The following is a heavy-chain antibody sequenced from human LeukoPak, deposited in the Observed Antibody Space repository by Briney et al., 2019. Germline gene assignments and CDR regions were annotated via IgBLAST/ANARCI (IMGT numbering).Heavy chain of an antibody. J-gene: IGHJ3*02. CDR2: IYYSGST. D-gene: IGHD2-21*01. V-gene: IGHV4-39*01. CDR3: ARSVMVIAIDAFDI. CDR1: GGSISSSSYY. Sequence: PSETLSLTCTVSGGSISSSSYYWGWIRQPPGKGLEWIGSIYYSGSTYYSPSLKSRVTISVDTSKNQFSLKLSSVTAADTAVYYCARSVMVIAIDAFDIWGQGTMVTVSS.